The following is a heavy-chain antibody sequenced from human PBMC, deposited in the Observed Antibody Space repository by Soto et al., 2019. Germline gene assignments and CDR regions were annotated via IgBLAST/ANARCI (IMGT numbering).Heavy chain of an antibody. J-gene: IGHJ4*02. CDR1: GYTFTNYG. V-gene: IGHV1-18*01. Sequence: QVQLVQSGAEVKKPGASVKVSCKASGYTFTNYGISWVRQAPGQGLGRMGWVTGYDGNANYAQRFQGRVTMTTDTSTNTAYMDLRRLSSDDTAVYYCARTTHEEPTFDYWGQGTLVTVSS. D-gene: IGHD1-26*01. CDR3: ARTTHEEPTFDY. CDR2: VTGYDGNA.